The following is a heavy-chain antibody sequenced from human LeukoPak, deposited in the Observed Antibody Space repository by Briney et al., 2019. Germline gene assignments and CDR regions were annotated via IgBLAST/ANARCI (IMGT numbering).Heavy chain of an antibody. Sequence: GRSLRLSCAASGLTFSSYAMSWVRQAPGKGLEWVSAISGSGGSTYYADSEKGRFTISRDNSKNTLYLQMNSLRAEDTAVYYCAKSSFGFDIWGQGTMVTVSS. CDR1: GLTFSSYA. CDR2: ISGSGGST. J-gene: IGHJ3*02. D-gene: IGHD3-10*01. CDR3: AKSSFGFDI. V-gene: IGHV3-23*01.